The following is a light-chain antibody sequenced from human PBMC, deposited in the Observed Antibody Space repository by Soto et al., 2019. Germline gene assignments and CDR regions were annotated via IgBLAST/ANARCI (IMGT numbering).Light chain of an antibody. CDR1: QSISSY. Sequence: DIVLTQSPATLSLSPGERATLSCRASQSISSYLVWFQQKPGQAPRLLIYDASTRATGIPARFSGSGSGTDFTLTISSLEPEDFAVYHCQQRSNWPLTSGPGTKVDIK. CDR3: QQRSNWPLT. V-gene: IGKV3-11*01. CDR2: DAS. J-gene: IGKJ3*01.